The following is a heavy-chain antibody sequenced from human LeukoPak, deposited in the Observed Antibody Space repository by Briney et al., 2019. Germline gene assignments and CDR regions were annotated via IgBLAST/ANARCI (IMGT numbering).Heavy chain of an antibody. CDR1: GYTFTSYG. V-gene: IGHV1-18*01. Sequence: ASVKVSCKASGYTFTSYGISWVRQAPGQGLEWMGWISAYNGNTNYAQRLQGRVTMTTDTSTSTAYMELRSLRSDDTAVYYCARSHSSSSFHWFDPWGQGTLVTVSS. D-gene: IGHD6-13*01. J-gene: IGHJ5*02. CDR2: ISAYNGNT. CDR3: ARSHSSSSFHWFDP.